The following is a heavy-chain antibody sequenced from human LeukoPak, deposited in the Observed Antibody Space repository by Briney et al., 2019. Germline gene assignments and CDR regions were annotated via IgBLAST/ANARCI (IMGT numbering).Heavy chain of an antibody. CDR3: ASRKLGNDY. V-gene: IGHV4-39*07. CDR2: IFYSGST. D-gene: IGHD7-27*01. CDR1: GGSISTSNYY. Sequence: PSETLSLTCTVSGGSISTSNYYWGWIRQPPGKGLEWIGNIFYSGSTYYSPSVKSRVTISLDTSKNQFSLKLISVTAADTAVYYCASRKLGNDYWGQGTLVTVSS. J-gene: IGHJ4*02.